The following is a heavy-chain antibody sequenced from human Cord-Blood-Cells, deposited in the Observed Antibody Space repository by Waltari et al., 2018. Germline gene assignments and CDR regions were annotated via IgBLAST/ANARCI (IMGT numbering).Heavy chain of an antibody. CDR2: INPNSGGT. V-gene: IGHV1-2*04. CDR1: GYTFTGYY. J-gene: IGHJ4*02. Sequence: QVQLVQSGAEVKKPGASVKVSCKASGYTFTGYYMHWVRQAPGQGLEWIGWINPNSGGTNYAQKFQGWVTMTTDTSISTAYMELSRLRSDDTAVYYCAREQLGYCSSTSCRSFDYWGQGTLVTVSS. D-gene: IGHD2-2*01. CDR3: AREQLGYCSSTSCRSFDY.